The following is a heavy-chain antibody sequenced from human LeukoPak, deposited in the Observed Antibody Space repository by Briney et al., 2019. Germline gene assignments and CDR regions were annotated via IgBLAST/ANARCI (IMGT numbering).Heavy chain of an antibody. CDR3: AKDRRLGIVVVVATFGMDV. J-gene: IGHJ6*02. Sequence: GGSLRLSCAASGFTFSSYAMSWVRQAPGKGLEWVSAISGSGGSTYYADSVRGRFTISRDNSKNTLYLQMNSLRAEDTAVYYCAKDRRLGIVVVVATFGMDVWGQGTTVTVSS. CDR2: ISGSGGST. CDR1: GFTFSSYA. D-gene: IGHD2-15*01. V-gene: IGHV3-23*01.